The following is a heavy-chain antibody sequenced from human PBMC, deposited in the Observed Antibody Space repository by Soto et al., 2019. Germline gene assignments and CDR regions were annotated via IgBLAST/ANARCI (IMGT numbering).Heavy chain of an antibody. Sequence: GYLRLSYSASGFTFSSYSMHWVRQAPGEGLEYVSTISSDGTITYYVDSVKGRFTISRDNSKNTLYLQMRSLRAEDTAVYYCVKVSTYYDMVTGYYSANWFAPWGQGTLVTVS. V-gene: IGHV3-64D*06. CDR1: GFTFSSYS. CDR3: VKVSTYYDMVTGYYSANWFAP. CDR2: ISSDGTIT. J-gene: IGHJ5*02. D-gene: IGHD3-9*01.